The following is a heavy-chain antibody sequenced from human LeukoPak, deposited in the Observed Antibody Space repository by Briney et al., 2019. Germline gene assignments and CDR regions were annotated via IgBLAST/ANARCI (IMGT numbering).Heavy chain of an antibody. CDR2: ISSSSSYI. CDR3: ARESLNSDLIDY. J-gene: IGHJ4*02. CDR1: GFTFSSYA. Sequence: PGGSLRLSCAASGFTFSSYAMSWVRQAPGKGLEWVSSISSSSSYIYYADSVKGRFTISRDNAKNSLYLQMNSLRAEDTAVYYCARESLNSDLIDYWGQGTLVTVSS. V-gene: IGHV3-21*01. D-gene: IGHD1/OR15-1a*01.